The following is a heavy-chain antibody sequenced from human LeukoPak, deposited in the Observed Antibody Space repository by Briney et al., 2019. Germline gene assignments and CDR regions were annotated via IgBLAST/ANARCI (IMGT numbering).Heavy chain of an antibody. Sequence: GGSLRLSCAASGFTVSSNYMSWVRQAPGKGLEWVSAISGSGGSTYYADSVKGRFTISRDNSKNTLYLQMNSLRAEDTAVYYCAKTYYYGSGMARSDAFDIWGQGTMVTVSS. CDR1: GFTVSSNY. CDR3: AKTYYYGSGMARSDAFDI. V-gene: IGHV3-23*01. CDR2: ISGSGGST. D-gene: IGHD3-10*01. J-gene: IGHJ3*02.